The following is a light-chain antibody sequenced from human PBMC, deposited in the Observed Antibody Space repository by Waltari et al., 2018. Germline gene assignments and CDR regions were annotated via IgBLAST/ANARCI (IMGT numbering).Light chain of an antibody. V-gene: IGLV2-14*01. J-gene: IGLJ2*01. CDR2: GVS. Sequence: QSAPTQPPSVSGSPGQSVTISCTGTSSDVGVYNYVSWYQQHPGKAPKLMIYGVSNRPSGVSYRFSGSKSGNTASLTISGLQAEDEGDYYCCSYTTSNTWVFGGGTRLTVL. CDR3: CSYTTSNTWV. CDR1: SSDVGVYNY.